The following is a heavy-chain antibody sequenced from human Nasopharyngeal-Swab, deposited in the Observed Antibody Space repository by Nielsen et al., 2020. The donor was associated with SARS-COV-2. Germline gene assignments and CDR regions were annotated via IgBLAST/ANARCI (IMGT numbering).Heavy chain of an antibody. CDR1: GFTFSSYA. CDR3: AKLLYVWGTYRYTKIDAFDI. CDR2: ISGSGGST. V-gene: IGHV3-23*01. D-gene: IGHD3-16*02. J-gene: IGHJ3*02. Sequence: GESLKISCAASGFTFSSYAMSWVRQAPGKGLEWVSAISGSGGSTYYADSVKGRFTISRDNSKNTLYLQMNSLRAEDTAVYYCAKLLYVWGTYRYTKIDAFDIWGQGTMVTVSS.